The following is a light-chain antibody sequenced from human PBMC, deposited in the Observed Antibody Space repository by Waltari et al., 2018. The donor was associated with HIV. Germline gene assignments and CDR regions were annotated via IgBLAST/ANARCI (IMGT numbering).Light chain of an antibody. CDR2: WAS. Sequence: DIVVTQSPDSLTVSLGGRATMNCKSTQSLLHSSSNKNYLAWFQLKPGQHPKLLIYWASTRASGVPARFSGSGSGTNFTLTINGLQAEDVAIYYCQQFYSTTWSFGPGTRVDI. CDR1: QSLLHSSSNKNY. V-gene: IGKV4-1*01. J-gene: IGKJ1*01. CDR3: QQFYSTTWS.